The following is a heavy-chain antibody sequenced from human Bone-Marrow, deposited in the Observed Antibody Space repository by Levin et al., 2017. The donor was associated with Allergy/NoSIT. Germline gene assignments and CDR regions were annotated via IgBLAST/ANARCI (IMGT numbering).Heavy chain of an antibody. J-gene: IGHJ3*02. V-gene: IGHV1-46*01. CDR1: GYTFTSYY. D-gene: IGHD2-2*01. Sequence: ASVKVSCKASGYTFTSYYMHWVRQAPGQGLEWMGIINPSGGSTSYAQKFQGRVTMTRDTSTSTVYMELSSLRSEDTAVYYCAREIVVVPAASLDAFDIWGQGTMVTVSS. CDR2: INPSGGST. CDR3: AREIVVVPAASLDAFDI.